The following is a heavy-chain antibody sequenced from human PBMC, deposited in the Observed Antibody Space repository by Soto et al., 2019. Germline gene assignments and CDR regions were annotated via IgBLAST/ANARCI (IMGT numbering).Heavy chain of an antibody. CDR2: ISAYNGNT. CDR3: ARDSPGYCSSTSCYPDI. CDR1: GYTFTSYG. V-gene: IGHV1-18*01. J-gene: IGHJ3*02. D-gene: IGHD2-2*01. Sequence: ASVKVSCKASGYTFTSYGISWVRQAPGQGLEWMGWISAYNGNTNYAQKLQGRVTMTTDTSTSTAYMELRSLRSDDTAVYYCARDSPGYCSSTSCYPDIWGLGTMVTVSS.